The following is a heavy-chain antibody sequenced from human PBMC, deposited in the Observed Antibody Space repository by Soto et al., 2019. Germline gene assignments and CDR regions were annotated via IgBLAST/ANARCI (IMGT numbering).Heavy chain of an antibody. V-gene: IGHV5-51*01. D-gene: IGHD4-17*01. Sequence: PGESLKISCKGSGYSFTSYWIGWVRQMPGKGLEWMGIIYPGDSDTRYSPSFQGQVTISADKSISTAYLQWSSLKASDTAMCYCARHSLYEHDYGDYLAYWGQGTLVTVSS. CDR2: IYPGDSDT. CDR3: ARHSLYEHDYGDYLAY. CDR1: GYSFTSYW. J-gene: IGHJ4*02.